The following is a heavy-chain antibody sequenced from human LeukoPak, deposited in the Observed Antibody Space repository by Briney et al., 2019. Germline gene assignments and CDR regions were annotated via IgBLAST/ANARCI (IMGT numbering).Heavy chain of an antibody. D-gene: IGHD3-22*01. J-gene: IGHJ4*02. CDR2: ISGSGGST. V-gene: IGHV3-23*01. Sequence: GGSLRLSCAASGLTLSNYAMSWVRQTPGKGLEWVSAISGSGGSTYYADSVKGRFTISRDNSKNTLYLQMNSLRAEDTAVYYCAKDRDPYYYDSSGYRSFDYWGQGTLVTVSS. CDR3: AKDRDPYYYDSSGYRSFDY. CDR1: GLTLSNYA.